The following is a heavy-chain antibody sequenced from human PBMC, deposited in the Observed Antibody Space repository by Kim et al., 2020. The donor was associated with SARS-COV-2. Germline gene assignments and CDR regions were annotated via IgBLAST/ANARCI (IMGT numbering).Heavy chain of an antibody. CDR3: ARGRVSPDC. CDR2: INHSGST. V-gene: IGHV4-34*01. Sequence: SETLSLTCAVYGGSFSGYYWSWIRQPPGKGLEWIGEINHSGSTNYNPSLKSRVTISVDTSKNQFSLKLSSVTAADTAVYYCARGRVSPDCWGQGTLVTVS. D-gene: IGHD6-13*01. CDR1: GGSFSGYY. J-gene: IGHJ4*02.